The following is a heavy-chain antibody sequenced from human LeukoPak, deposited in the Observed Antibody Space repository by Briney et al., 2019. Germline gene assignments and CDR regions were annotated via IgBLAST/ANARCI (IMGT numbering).Heavy chain of an antibody. V-gene: IGHV3-66*01. D-gene: IGHD4-17*01. CDR3: ARATTSPGTSYGLDY. Sequence: GGSLRLSCAASGFTFSTYWMTWVRQAPGKGLEWVSVIYSGGSPYYADSVKGRFTVSRDNSKNTLYLQMNSLRAEDTAVYYCARATTSPGTSYGLDYWGQGTLVAVSS. CDR2: IYSGGSP. CDR1: GFTFSTYW. J-gene: IGHJ4*02.